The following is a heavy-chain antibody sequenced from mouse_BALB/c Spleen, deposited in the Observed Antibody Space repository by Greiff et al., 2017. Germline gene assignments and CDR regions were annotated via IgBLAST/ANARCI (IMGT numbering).Heavy chain of an antibody. CDR3: ARDGNYENDAMED. J-gene: IGHJ4*01. CDR2: IDPANGTT. D-gene: IGHD2-1*01. V-gene: IGHV14-3*02. CDR1: GFNITDTY. Sequence: VQLKESGAELVKPGASVKLSCTASGFNITDTYMHWVQQSPEQGLEWIGRIDPANGTTKYDPKFQGQATITADTSSNTAYLQLSSLTSEDTAVYYCARDGNYENDAMEDWGQGTSVTVAA.